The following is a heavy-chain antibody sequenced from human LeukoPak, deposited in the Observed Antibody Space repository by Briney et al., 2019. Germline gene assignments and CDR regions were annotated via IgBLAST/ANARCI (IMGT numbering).Heavy chain of an antibody. CDR3: ARDLDNRSFDY. CDR2: IYYSGST. J-gene: IGHJ4*02. V-gene: IGHV4-59*01. Sequence: KPSETLSLTCTVSGGSISSYYRSWIRQPPGKGLEWIGYIYYSGSTNYNPSLRSRVTISVDTSKNQFSLKLSSVTAADTAVYYCARDLDNRSFDYWGQGTLVTVSS. CDR1: GGSISSYY. D-gene: IGHD2-2*03.